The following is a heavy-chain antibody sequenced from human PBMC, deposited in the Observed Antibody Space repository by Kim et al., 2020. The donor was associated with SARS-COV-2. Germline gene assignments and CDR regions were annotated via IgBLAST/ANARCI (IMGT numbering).Heavy chain of an antibody. CDR1: GFTFSSYA. CDR2: ISGIGGAT. J-gene: IGHJ4*02. D-gene: IGHD6-13*01. V-gene: IGHV3-23*01. Sequence: GGSLRLSCTASGFTFSSYAMTWVRQAPGKGLEWVSTISGIGGATHFADSVRGRFTISRDISQNTLYLQMNSLRADDTAVYFCAKALRPADSSSNYLGFDSWGQGTLVTVSS. CDR3: AKALRPADSSSNYLGFDS.